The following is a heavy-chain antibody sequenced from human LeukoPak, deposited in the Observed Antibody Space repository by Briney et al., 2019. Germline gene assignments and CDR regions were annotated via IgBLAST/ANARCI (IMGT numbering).Heavy chain of an antibody. CDR3: ARDHTLRAFDI. CDR2: TYYRFQRSN. V-gene: IGHV6-1*01. J-gene: IGHJ3*02. CDR1: GDSVSSNSAT. D-gene: IGHD4-17*01. Sequence: SQTLSLTCAISGDSVSSNSATWNCIRQSPSRGLEWQGRTYYRFQRSNDYAVSVKSRITINPDTSKNQFSLQLNSVTPEDTAVYYCARDHTLRAFDIWGQGTVVTVSS.